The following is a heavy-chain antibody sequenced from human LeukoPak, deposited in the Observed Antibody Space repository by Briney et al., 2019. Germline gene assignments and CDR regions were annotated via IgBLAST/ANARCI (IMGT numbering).Heavy chain of an antibody. CDR1: GGTFSSYA. D-gene: IGHD6-19*01. Sequence: SVKVSCKASGGTFSSYAISWVRQAPGQGLEWMGGIIPIFGTANYAQKFQGRVTITTDESTSTAYMELSSLRSEDTAVYYCARGPAAGYSSGWYPRHFDYWGQGTLVTVSS. CDR3: ARGPAAGYSSGWYPRHFDY. V-gene: IGHV1-69*05. CDR2: IIPIFGTA. J-gene: IGHJ4*02.